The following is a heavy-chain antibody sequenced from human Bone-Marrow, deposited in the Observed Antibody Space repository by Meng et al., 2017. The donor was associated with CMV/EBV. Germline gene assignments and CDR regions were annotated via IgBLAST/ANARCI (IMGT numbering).Heavy chain of an antibody. J-gene: IGHJ6*02. Sequence: ASVKVSCKASGYTFTSYDINWVRQATGQGLEWMGWMNPNSGNTGYAQKFQGRVTMTRNTSISTAYMELSSLRSEDTAVYYCARDSRGLSFLAARHNYYGMDVWGQGTTVPVSS. CDR2: MNPNSGNT. CDR3: ARDSRGLSFLAARHNYYGMDV. V-gene: IGHV1-8*01. D-gene: IGHD6-6*01. CDR1: GYTFTSYD.